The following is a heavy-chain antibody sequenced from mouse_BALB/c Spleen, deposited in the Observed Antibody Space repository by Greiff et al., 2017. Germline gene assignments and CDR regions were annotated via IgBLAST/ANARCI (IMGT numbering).Heavy chain of an antibody. Sequence: VMLVESGGGLVQPGGSRKLSCAASGFTFSSFGMHWVRQAPEKGLEWVAYISSGSSTIYYADTVKGRFTISRDNPKNTLFLQMTSLRSEDTAMYYCARVYYYGSLDYWGQGTTLTVSS. J-gene: IGHJ2*01. D-gene: IGHD1-1*01. CDR3: ARVYYYGSLDY. CDR1: GFTFSSFG. CDR2: ISSGSSTI. V-gene: IGHV5-17*02.